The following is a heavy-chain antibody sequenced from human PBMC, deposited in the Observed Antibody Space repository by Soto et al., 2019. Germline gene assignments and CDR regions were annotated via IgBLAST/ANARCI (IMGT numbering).Heavy chain of an antibody. D-gene: IGHD3-3*01. CDR3: ARGGGVGVAGSAAFDM. Sequence: QLHLVQSGAVVKKPGASVTVSCSASGYPVTAYYMHWVRQAPGRGLEWMGGINPATGAAKYTQTFQVRVTSARDTSTSTVFMELSGLTSGDTAVFYWARGGGVGVAGSAAFDMWGQGTLVTVSS. V-gene: IGHV1-2*02. J-gene: IGHJ3*02. CDR2: INPATGAA. CDR1: GYPVTAYY.